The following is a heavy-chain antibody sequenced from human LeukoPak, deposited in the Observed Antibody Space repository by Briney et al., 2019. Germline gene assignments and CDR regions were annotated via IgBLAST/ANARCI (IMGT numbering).Heavy chain of an antibody. CDR3: ARDPQVKDIVVVPAASILMDV. CDR2: IYYSGST. J-gene: IGHJ6*03. V-gene: IGHV4-39*07. Sequence: PSETLSLTCSASGGSISSSAYYWGWIRQPPGKGLEWIGNIYYSGSTYYNPSLKSRVTISVDTSKNQFSLKLSSVTAADTAVYYCARDPQVKDIVVVPAASILMDVWGKGTTVTVSS. D-gene: IGHD2-2*01. CDR1: GGSISSSAYY.